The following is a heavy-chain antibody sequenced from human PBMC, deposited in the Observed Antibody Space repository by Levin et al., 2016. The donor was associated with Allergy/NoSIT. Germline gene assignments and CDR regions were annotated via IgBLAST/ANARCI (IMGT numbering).Heavy chain of an antibody. Sequence: SETLSLTCTVSGGFISSYYWNWIRQPPGKGLEWIGYIYYSGSTNYNPSLKSRVTMSVDTSKNQFSLKLTSVTAADTAVYYCARGFGDFGTDWSTGYYYYGINVWGQGTTVTVSS. D-gene: IGHD4-17*01. V-gene: IGHV4-59*01. CDR1: GGFISSYY. CDR3: ARGFGDFGTDWSTGYYYYGINV. J-gene: IGHJ6*02. CDR2: IYYSGST.